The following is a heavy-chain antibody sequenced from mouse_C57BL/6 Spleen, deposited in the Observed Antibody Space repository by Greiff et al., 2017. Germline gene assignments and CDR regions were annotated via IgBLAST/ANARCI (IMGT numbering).Heavy chain of an antibody. J-gene: IGHJ1*03. Sequence: VQLQQSGAELVKPGASVKISCKASGYAFSSYWMNWVKQRPGKGLEWIGQIYPGDGDTNYNGKFKGKATLTADKSSSTAYMQLSSLTSEDSAVYFCARHLYYYGSSPWYFDVWGTGTTVTVSS. CDR1: GYAFSSYW. V-gene: IGHV1-80*01. CDR3: ARHLYYYGSSPWYFDV. D-gene: IGHD1-1*01. CDR2: IYPGDGDT.